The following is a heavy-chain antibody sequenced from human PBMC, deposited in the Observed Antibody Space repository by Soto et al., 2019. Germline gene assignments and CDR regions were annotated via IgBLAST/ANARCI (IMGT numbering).Heavy chain of an antibody. Sequence: ESGGGVVQPGKSLRLSCAASGFTFSSYAMHWARQAPGKGLEWVIVISIRGGDEYYAESVRGRFTISRDDSKNTLYLQMDSLRVEDTAVYYCARGTIVARQHLDYWGQGTLVTVSS. J-gene: IGHJ4*02. D-gene: IGHD6-6*01. CDR1: GFTFSSYA. CDR2: ISIRGGDE. V-gene: IGHV3-30*03. CDR3: ARGTIVARQHLDY.